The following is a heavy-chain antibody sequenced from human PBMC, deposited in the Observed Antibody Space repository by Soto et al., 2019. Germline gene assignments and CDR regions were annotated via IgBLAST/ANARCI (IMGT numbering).Heavy chain of an antibody. V-gene: IGHV3-23*01. CDR2: VSDGGSDA. CDR3: AKHFVNGEVDY. CDR1: GFTFSTYA. J-gene: IGHJ4*02. Sequence: EVQLLESGGGLVQPGGSLRLSCAASGFTFSTYAMSWVRQPPGKGLEWVSIVSDGGSDAFYADSVKGRFAISRDNSKTTLYLQMNSLTAEDTAVYYCAKHFVNGEVDYWGQGPPVTVSS. D-gene: IGHD3-10*01.